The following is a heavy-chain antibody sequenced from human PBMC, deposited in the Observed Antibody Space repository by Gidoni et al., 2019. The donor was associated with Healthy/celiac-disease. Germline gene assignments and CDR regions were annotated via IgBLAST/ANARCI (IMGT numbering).Heavy chain of an antibody. CDR1: GGSISSGGYY. Sequence: QVQLRKSGPGLVKTSQTLSLTCTVSGGSISSGGYYWRWIRQHPGKGLEWIGYIYYSGSTYYNPSRKSRVTISVATSKTQFSLKLSSVTAADPAVYYCARDRSSSRGYWYFDLWGRGTLVTVSS. CDR2: IYYSGST. D-gene: IGHD6-13*01. V-gene: IGHV4-31*03. J-gene: IGHJ2*01. CDR3: ARDRSSSRGYWYFDL.